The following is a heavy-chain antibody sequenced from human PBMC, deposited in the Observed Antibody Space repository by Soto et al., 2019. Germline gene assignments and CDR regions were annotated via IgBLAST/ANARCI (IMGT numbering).Heavy chain of an antibody. CDR2: INHSGST. V-gene: IGHV4-34*01. Sequence: TSETLSLTCAVYGGSFSGYYWSWIRQPPGKGLEWIGEINHSGSTNYNPSLKSRVTISVDTSKNQFSLKLSSVTAADTAVYYCAREVGPRYMDVWGKGTTVTVSS. CDR3: AREVGPRYMDV. J-gene: IGHJ6*03. CDR1: GGSFSGYY.